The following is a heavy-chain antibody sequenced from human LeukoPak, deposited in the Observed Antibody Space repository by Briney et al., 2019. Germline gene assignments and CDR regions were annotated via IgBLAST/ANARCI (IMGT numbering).Heavy chain of an antibody. CDR3: AREETYYHYMDV. CDR2: IYYSGST. Sequence: SETLSLTCTVSGGSISSYYWSWIRQPPGKGLEWMGYIYYSGSTNYNPSLKSRVTISVDTSKNQFSLKLSSVTAADTAVYYCAREETYYHYMDVWGKGTTVTISS. CDR1: GGSISSYY. V-gene: IGHV4-59*01. J-gene: IGHJ6*03.